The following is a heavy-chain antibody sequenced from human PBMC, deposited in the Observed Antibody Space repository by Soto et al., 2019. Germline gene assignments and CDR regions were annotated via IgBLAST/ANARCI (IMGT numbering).Heavy chain of an antibody. CDR1: VFTVSNSY. D-gene: IGHD2-21*01. V-gene: IGHV3-53*01. CDR2: IYSGGST. CDR3: ARGFQSSFGY. J-gene: IGHJ4*02. Sequence: PGGSLRLSCAASVFTVSNSYMSWVRQAPGKGLEWVSVIYSGGSTYYADSVKGRFTISRDSSKNTLYLQMNSLRAEDTAVYYCARGFQSSFGYWGQGTLVTVSS.